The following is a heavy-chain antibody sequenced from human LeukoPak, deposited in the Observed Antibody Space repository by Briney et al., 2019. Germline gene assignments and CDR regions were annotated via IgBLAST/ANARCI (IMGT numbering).Heavy chain of an antibody. CDR3: ARYLGDYNFDY. CDR1: GFIFSSYW. CDR2: INSDGSST. D-gene: IGHD4-17*01. J-gene: IGHJ4*02. Sequence: PGGSLRLSCAASGFIFSSYWMHWVRQAPGKGLVWVSRINSDGSSTSYADSVKGRFTISRDNAKNTLYLQMNSLRAEDTAVYYCARYLGDYNFDYWGQGTLVTVSS. V-gene: IGHV3-74*01.